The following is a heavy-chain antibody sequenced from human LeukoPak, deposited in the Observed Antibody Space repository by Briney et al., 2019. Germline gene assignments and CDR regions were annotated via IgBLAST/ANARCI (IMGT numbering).Heavy chain of an antibody. CDR1: GYSFTGYY. CDR3: ARLKATVSIHAYFDS. V-gene: IGHV1-69*13. D-gene: IGHD4-17*01. J-gene: IGHJ4*02. Sequence: GASVKVSCKASGYSFTGYYMHWVRQAPGQGLEWMGGIIPIFGTANYAQKFQGRVTITADESTSTAYMELSSLRSEDTAVYYCARLKATVSIHAYFDSWGQGTLVTVSS. CDR2: IIPIFGTA.